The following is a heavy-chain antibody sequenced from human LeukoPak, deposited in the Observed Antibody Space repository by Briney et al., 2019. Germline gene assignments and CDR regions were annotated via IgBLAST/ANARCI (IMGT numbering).Heavy chain of an antibody. CDR2: IYYSGST. V-gene: IGHV4-39*07. D-gene: IGHD5-12*01. CDR3: ARGGSGYDYYFDY. J-gene: IGHJ4*02. Sequence: SETLSLTCTVSGGSISSSSYYWGWIRQPPGKGLEWIGSIYYSGSTYYNPSLKSRVTISVDTSKNQFSLKLSSETAADTAVYYCARGGSGYDYYFDYWGQGTLVTVSS. CDR1: GGSISSSSYY.